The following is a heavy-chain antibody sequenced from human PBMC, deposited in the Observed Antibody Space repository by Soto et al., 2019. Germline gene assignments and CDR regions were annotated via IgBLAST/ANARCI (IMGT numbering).Heavy chain of an antibody. V-gene: IGHV1-3*01. CDR2: INAGNGNR. D-gene: IGHD6-13*01. Sequence: ASVKVSCKASGYTFTSYAMHWVRQAPGQRLEWMGWINAGNGNRKYSQKLQGRVTITRDTSASTAYMELSSLRSEDTAVYYCARDRQQLNWFDPWGQGTLVTVSS. CDR3: ARDRQQLNWFDP. J-gene: IGHJ5*02. CDR1: GYTFTSYA.